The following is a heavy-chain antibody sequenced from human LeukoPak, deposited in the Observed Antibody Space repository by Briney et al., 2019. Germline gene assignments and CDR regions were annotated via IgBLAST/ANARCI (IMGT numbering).Heavy chain of an antibody. CDR2: IRYDGSNK. CDR3: AKDIPLTTVTTSPPY. D-gene: IGHD4-17*01. CDR1: GFTFSSYG. J-gene: IGHJ4*02. Sequence: SGGSLRLSCAASGFTFSSYGMHWVRQAPGEGLEWVAFIRYDGSNKYYADSVKGRFTISRDNSKNTLYLQMNSLRAEDTAVYYCAKDIPLTTVTTSPPYWGQGTLVTVSS. V-gene: IGHV3-30*02.